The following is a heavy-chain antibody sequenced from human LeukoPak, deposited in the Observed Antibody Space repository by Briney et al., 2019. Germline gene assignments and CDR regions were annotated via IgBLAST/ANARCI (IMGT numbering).Heavy chain of an antibody. CDR3: ARDQRYFDRGGSWFDP. D-gene: IGHD3-9*01. Sequence: SVKVSCKASGGTFSSYAISWVRQAPGQGLEWMGGIIPIFCTANYAQKFQGRVTITADESTSTAYMELSSLRSEDTAVYYCARDQRYFDRGGSWFDPWGQGTLVTVSS. CDR1: GGTFSSYA. CDR2: IIPIFCTA. J-gene: IGHJ5*02. V-gene: IGHV1-69*01.